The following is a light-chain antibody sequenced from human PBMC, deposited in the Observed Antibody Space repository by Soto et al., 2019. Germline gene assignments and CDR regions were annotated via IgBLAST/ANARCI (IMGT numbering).Light chain of an antibody. CDR2: RNN. V-gene: IGLV1-47*01. Sequence: QSVLTQPPSASGTPGQRVLISCSGSRSNIGSNYVYWYQQLPGTAPKLLIYRNNQRPSGVPDRFSGSKSGTSASLAISGLRSEDEADYYCAAWDDSLNCYVFGTGTKVTVL. CDR3: AAWDDSLNCYV. CDR1: RSNIGSNY. J-gene: IGLJ1*01.